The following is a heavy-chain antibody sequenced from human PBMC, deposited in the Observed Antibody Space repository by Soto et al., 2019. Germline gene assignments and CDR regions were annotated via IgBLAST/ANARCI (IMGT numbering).Heavy chain of an antibody. Sequence: PSESLSPTCTVSGGSISSGGSYWSWLRQHPGKGLEWIGYIYYSGSTYYNPSLKTRVTISVATSKTKFSLKLSSVTAAAPAAYQYACAKTYYSSTRSDSYFDYWGQGTLVTVSS. CDR2: IYYSGST. CDR1: GGSISSGGSY. J-gene: IGHJ4*02. CDR3: ACAKTYYSSTRSDSYFDY. V-gene: IGHV4-31*03. D-gene: IGHD2-2*01.